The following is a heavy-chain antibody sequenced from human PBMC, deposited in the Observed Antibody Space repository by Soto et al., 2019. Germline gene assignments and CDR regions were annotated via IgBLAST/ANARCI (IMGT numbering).Heavy chain of an antibody. CDR2: IRAYNIDT. Sequence: ASVXVSFKASVGTFSRSGVSFLLQAPGQGLEWMGWIRAYNIDTYYAQKFQDRVTMTTDKSTGTAYMELRSLRSDDTAEYYRARGNEVIIGEMEVWGQGTTVTVSS. D-gene: IGHD3-10*01. V-gene: IGHV1-18*01. CDR3: ARGNEVIIGEMEV. CDR1: VGTFSRSG. J-gene: IGHJ6*01.